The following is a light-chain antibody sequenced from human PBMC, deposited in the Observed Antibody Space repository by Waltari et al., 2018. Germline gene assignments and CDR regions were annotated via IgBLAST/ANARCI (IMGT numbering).Light chain of an antibody. CDR3: QQYGSSPWT. CDR2: GAS. V-gene: IGKV3-20*01. Sequence: EIVLTQSPGTLSLFPGERATLSCRASQSVSSSYLAWYQQKPGQAPRLLIYGASSRATGIPDRFSGSGSVTDFTLTISRLEPEDFAVYYCQQYGSSPWTFGQGTKVEIK. CDR1: QSVSSSY. J-gene: IGKJ1*01.